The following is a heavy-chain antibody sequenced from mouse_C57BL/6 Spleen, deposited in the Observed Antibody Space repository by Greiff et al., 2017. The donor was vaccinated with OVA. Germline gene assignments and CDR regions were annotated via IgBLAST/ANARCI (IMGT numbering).Heavy chain of an antibody. CDR2: IDPSDSET. J-gene: IGHJ3*01. CDR1: GYTFTSYW. D-gene: IGHD2-2*01. Sequence: QVQLKQPGAELVRPGSSVKLSCKASGYTFTSYWMHWVKQRPIQGLEWIGNIDPSDSETHYNQKFKDKATLTVDKSSSTAYMQLSSLTSEDSAVYYCARRGVTTPFAYWGQGTLVTVSA. CDR3: ARRGVTTPFAY. V-gene: IGHV1-52*01.